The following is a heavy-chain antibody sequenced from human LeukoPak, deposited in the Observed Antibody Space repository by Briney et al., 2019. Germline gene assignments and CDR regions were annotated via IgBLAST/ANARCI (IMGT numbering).Heavy chain of an antibody. V-gene: IGHV3-13*01. CDR3: ARVQGLDFRWYFDL. CDR2: IGTAGGT. J-gene: IGHJ2*01. CDR1: GFTFSSYD. Sequence: PGGSLRLSCAAYGFTFSSYDMHWVRQATGKGLEWVSAIGTAGGTYYPGSVKGRFTISRENAKNSLYLQMNSLRAGDTAVYYCARVQGLDFRWYFDLWGRGTLVTVSS.